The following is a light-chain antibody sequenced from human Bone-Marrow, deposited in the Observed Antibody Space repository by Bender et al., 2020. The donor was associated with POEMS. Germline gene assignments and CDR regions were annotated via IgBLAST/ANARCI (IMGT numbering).Light chain of an antibody. V-gene: IGLV3-1*01. J-gene: IGLJ1*01. CDR3: QAWGRTSGL. CDR2: EDN. Sequence: SLQLAQPPSVSVSPGQTATIVCSGDSLGDKYVCWYQQKTGQSPVLVIYEDNKRPSGIPGRFSGSNSGNTATLTISETQAIDEADYCCQAWGRTSGLFGTGTKVTVL. CDR1: SLGDKY.